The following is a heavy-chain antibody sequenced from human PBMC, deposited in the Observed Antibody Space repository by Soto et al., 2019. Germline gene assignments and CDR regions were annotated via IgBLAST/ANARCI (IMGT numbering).Heavy chain of an antibody. V-gene: IGHV4-34*01. D-gene: IGHD3-16*01. CDR1: GGSFSGYS. J-gene: IGHJ6*04. Sequence: QVQLQHWGPGLLKPSGTLSLTCAVYGGSFSGYSWTWLRQPPGKGLEWIGEINDSGSTNYNPSLKSRATVSVDTSKNQFSLKVNSVAAADAAVYYCARGHEGGGGFFVDVWGKGTTVTVSS. CDR2: INDSGST. CDR3: ARGHEGGGGFFVDV.